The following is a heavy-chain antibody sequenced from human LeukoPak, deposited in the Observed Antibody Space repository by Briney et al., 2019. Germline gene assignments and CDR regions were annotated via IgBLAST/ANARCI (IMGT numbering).Heavy chain of an antibody. J-gene: IGHJ3*02. CDR1: GDSISSYY. CDR2: IYTSGST. D-gene: IGHD1-1*01. CDR3: ARHQATWYPFDI. Sequence: SETLSLTCTVSGDSISSYYWSWIGQPAGKGLEWIGRIYTSGSTNYNPSLKSRVTMSVDTSKNQFSLKLRSVTAADTAVYYCARHQATWYPFDIWGQGTMVTVSS. V-gene: IGHV4-4*07.